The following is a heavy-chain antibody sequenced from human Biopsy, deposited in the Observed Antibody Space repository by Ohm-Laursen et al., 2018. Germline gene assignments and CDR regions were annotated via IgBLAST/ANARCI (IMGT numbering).Heavy chain of an antibody. V-gene: IGHV2-5*02. J-gene: IGHJ1*01. Sequence: TQTLTLTSTFSGFSLSTTGVGVTWIRQPPGKALECLAVVFWDDDKRYSPSLKNRVTITKDTSENQVVLTVTNMDPVDTATYYCAHAFEGYFQHWGQGTLVTVSS. CDR1: GFSLSTTGVG. CDR3: AHAFEGYFQH. CDR2: VFWDDDK.